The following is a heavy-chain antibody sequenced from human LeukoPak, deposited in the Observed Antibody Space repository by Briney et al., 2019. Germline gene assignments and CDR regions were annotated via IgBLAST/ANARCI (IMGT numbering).Heavy chain of an antibody. CDR3: ARAGVATIDY. CDR1: GFSFSTYN. J-gene: IGHJ4*02. D-gene: IGHD5-12*01. V-gene: IGHV3-21*01. Sequence: GGSLRLSCAASGFSFSTYNMNWVRQAPGKGLEWVSSISSSSSYIYYADSVKGRFTISRDNAKNSLYLQMNSLRAEDTAVYYCARAGVATIDYWSQGTLVTVSS. CDR2: ISSSSSYI.